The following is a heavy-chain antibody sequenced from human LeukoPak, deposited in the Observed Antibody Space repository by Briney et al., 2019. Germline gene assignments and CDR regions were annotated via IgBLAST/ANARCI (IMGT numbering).Heavy chain of an antibody. Sequence: GGSLRLSCAASGFDFGAYEMNWVRQAPGKGLEWVAYFAGSDTTTYYADSVKGRFIISRDNARNSLYLQMNSLRAEDTALYYCTSLGYHLDSWGQGTLVTVSS. D-gene: IGHD3-22*01. V-gene: IGHV3-48*03. J-gene: IGHJ4*02. CDR2: FAGSDTTT. CDR1: GFDFGAYE. CDR3: TSLGYHLDS.